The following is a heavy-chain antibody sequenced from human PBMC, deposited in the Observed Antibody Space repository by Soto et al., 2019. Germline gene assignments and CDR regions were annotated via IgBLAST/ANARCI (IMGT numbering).Heavy chain of an antibody. CDR2: IWCDGSNK. Sequence: QVQLVESGGGVVQPGRSLRLSCAASGFTFSSYGLHWVRQVPGKGLEWVALIWCDGSNKYYADSVKGRFTISRENSKNTLNLQMDRLRAEDTAVYYCARGSGSNNLDIWGQGTLVTVSS. V-gene: IGHV3-33*01. CDR3: ARGSGSNNLDI. D-gene: IGHD1-26*01. CDR1: GFTFSSYG. J-gene: IGHJ3*02.